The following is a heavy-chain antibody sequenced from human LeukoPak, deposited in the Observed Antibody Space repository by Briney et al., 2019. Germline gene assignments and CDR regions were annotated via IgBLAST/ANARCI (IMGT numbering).Heavy chain of an antibody. J-gene: IGHJ5*02. V-gene: IGHV4-4*07. Sequence: SETLSLTCTVSGGSISSYYWSWNRQPAGKGLEWIGRIYTSGSTNYNPSLKSRVTMSVDTSKNQFSLKLNSVTAADTAVYYCARHDFWSGYMANNWFDPWGQGTLVTVSS. CDR1: GGSISSYY. CDR3: ARHDFWSGYMANNWFDP. D-gene: IGHD3-3*01. CDR2: IYTSGST.